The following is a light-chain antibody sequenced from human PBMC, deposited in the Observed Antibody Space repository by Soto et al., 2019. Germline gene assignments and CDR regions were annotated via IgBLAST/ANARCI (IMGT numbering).Light chain of an antibody. CDR1: SSDVGGYTH. CDR3: SSYTSSSTSYV. CDR2: EVS. J-gene: IGLJ1*01. Sequence: QSALTQPASVSGAPGQSITISCTGSSSDVGGYTHVSWYQQHPGKAPKLMIYEVSYRPSVVSNRFSGSKSGNTASLTISGLRAEDEAEYYCSSYTSSSTSYVFGTGTKLTVL. V-gene: IGLV2-14*01.